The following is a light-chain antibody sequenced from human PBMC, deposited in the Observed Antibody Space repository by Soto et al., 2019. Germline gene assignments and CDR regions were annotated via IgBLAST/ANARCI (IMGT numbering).Light chain of an antibody. V-gene: IGLV2-23*01. J-gene: IGLJ1*01. CDR2: DDS. Sequence: QSALTQPASVSGSPGQSITISCTGTSSDVGNYNLVSWYQQHPGKAPKLIIYDDSKRPSGVSNRFSGSKSGNTASLTISGLQAEDEADYYCCSYAASSTYVFGTGTKLTGL. CDR3: CSYAASSTYV. CDR1: SSDVGNYNL.